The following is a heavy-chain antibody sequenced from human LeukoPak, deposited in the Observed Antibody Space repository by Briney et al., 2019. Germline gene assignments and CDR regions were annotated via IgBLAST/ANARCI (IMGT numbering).Heavy chain of an antibody. Sequence: GGSLRLSCAASGFTFSSYAMSRVRQAPGKGLEWVSAISGSGGSTYYADSVKGRFTISRGNSKNTLYLQMNSLRAEDTAVYYCATGTMVRGVILFGGFDYWGQGTLVTVSS. J-gene: IGHJ4*02. CDR3: ATGTMVRGVILFGGFDY. CDR1: GFTFSSYA. CDR2: ISGSGGST. V-gene: IGHV3-23*01. D-gene: IGHD3-10*01.